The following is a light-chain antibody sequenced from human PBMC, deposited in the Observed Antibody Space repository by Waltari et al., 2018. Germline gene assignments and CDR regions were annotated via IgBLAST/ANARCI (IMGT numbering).Light chain of an antibody. V-gene: IGKV1-33*01. CDR3: QQYESLPYT. J-gene: IGKJ2*01. Sequence: DIQMTQSPSSVSASVGDRVTIPCQASQYISNYLSWYQHKAGKAPKLLIFDASKMQTGVPYKFGGGGSGTDFTFTIDSLQPEDVATYYCQQYESLPYTFGQGTKVEI. CDR1: QYISNY. CDR2: DAS.